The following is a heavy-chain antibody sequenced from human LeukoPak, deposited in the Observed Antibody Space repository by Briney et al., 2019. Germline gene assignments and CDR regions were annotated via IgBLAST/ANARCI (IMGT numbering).Heavy chain of an antibody. CDR2: IYYSGST. Sequence: SETLSLTCAVSGGSISTGDYYWSWIRQPPGRGLEWIGYIYYSGSTYYNPSLKSRVTISVDTSKNQFSLKLSSVTAADTAVYYCARGWRYFDWNYGDNPFDPWGQGTLVTVSS. CDR3: ARGWRYFDWNYGDNPFDP. J-gene: IGHJ5*02. V-gene: IGHV4-30-4*02. D-gene: IGHD3-9*01. CDR1: GGSISTGDYY.